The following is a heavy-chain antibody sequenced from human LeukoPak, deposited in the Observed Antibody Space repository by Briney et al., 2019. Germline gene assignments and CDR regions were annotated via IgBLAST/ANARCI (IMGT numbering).Heavy chain of an antibody. J-gene: IGHJ4*02. CDR2: ISYDGSNK. D-gene: IGHD3-22*01. CDR1: GFTFSSYG. V-gene: IGHV3-30*18. Sequence: GGCLRLSCAASGFTFSSYGMHWVRQAPGKGLEWVAVISYDGSNKYYADSVKGRFTISRDNSKNTLYLQMNSLRAEDTAVYYCAKDSSYYYDSNGYFDYWGQGTLVTVSS. CDR3: AKDSSYYYDSNGYFDY.